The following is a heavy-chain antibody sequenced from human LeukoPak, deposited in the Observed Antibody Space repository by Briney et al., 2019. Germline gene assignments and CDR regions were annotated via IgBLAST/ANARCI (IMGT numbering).Heavy chain of an antibody. J-gene: IGHJ4*02. CDR3: ARVAVDWDFDY. D-gene: IGHD3-9*01. CDR2: IYYSGST. V-gene: IGHV4-59*01. Sequence: SETLSLTCTVSGGSISSYYWTWIRQPPGKGLEWIGYIYYSGSTNYNPSLKSRVTISVDTSKNQFSLKLSSVTAADTAVYYCARVAVDWDFDYWGQGTLVTVSS. CDR1: GGSISSYY.